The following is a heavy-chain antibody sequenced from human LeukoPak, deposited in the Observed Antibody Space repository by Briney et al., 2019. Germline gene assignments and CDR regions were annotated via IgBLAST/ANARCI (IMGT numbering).Heavy chain of an antibody. CDR3: ARDRQGAFDI. V-gene: IGHV3-11*01. Sequence: GGPLRFSCAASGFTISDYYMSWLRQAPGKGLEWVSYISSSGSTIYYADSVKGRFTISRDNAKNSLYLQMNSLRAEDTAVYYCARDRQGAFDIWGQGTMVTVSS. J-gene: IGHJ3*02. CDR2: ISSSGSTI. CDR1: GFTISDYY.